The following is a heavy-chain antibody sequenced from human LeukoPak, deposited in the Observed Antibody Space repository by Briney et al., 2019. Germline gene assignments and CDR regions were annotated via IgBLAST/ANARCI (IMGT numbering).Heavy chain of an antibody. V-gene: IGHV4-59*01. J-gene: IGHJ5*02. D-gene: IGHD3-10*01. CDR3: ARARGSPEWFWDWFDP. CDR1: GGSISSYY. CDR2: IYYSGST. Sequence: SETLSLTCTVSGGSISSYYWSWIRQPPGKGLEWIGYIYYSGSTNYNPSLKSRVTISVDTSKNQFSLKLSSVTAADTAVYYCARARGSPEWFWDWFDPWGQGTLVTVSS.